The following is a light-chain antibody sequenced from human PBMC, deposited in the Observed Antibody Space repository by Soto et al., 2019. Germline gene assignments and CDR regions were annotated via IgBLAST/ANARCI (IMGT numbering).Light chain of an antibody. CDR2: DAS. J-gene: IGKJ4*01. Sequence: EIVLTQSPATLSLSPGERATLSCRASQSVSSYLAWYQQKPGQAPRLLIYDASNRATGIPARFSGSGSGTDFTLSISILEPEDFAVYYCQQRSNWPFLTFGGGTKLALK. CDR3: QQRSNWPFLT. CDR1: QSVSSY. V-gene: IGKV3-11*01.